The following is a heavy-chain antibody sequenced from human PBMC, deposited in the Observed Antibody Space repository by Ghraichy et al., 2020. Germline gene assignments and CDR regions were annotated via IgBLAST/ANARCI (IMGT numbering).Heavy chain of an antibody. V-gene: IGHV1-3*01. CDR1: GYTFTSYA. D-gene: IGHD3-3*01. CDR3: ARGGYDFWSGYPPSTQYYFDY. Sequence: ASVKVSCKASGYTFTSYAMHWVRQAPGQRLEWMGWINAGNGNTKYSQKFQGRVTITRDTSASTAYMELSSLRSEDTAVYYCARGGYDFWSGYPPSTQYYFDYWGQGTLVTVSS. CDR2: INAGNGNT. J-gene: IGHJ4*02.